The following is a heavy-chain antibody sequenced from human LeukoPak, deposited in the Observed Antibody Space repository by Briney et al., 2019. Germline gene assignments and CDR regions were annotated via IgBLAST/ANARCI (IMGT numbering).Heavy chain of an antibody. CDR3: ARDWRYYGSGTSNAYFDY. Sequence: PGGSLRLSCAASGFTFSSYDMHWVRQATGKGLEWVSSISSSSSYIYYADSVKGRFTISRDNAKNSLYLQMNSLRAEDTAVYYCARDWRYYGSGTSNAYFDYWGQGTLVTVSS. V-gene: IGHV3-21*01. CDR2: ISSSSSYI. D-gene: IGHD3-10*01. CDR1: GFTFSSYD. J-gene: IGHJ4*02.